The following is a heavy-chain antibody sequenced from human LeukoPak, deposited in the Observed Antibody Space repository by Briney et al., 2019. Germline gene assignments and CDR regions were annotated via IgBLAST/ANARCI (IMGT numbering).Heavy chain of an antibody. D-gene: IGHD3-16*02. Sequence: PSETLSLTCTVSGGSISSYYWNWIRQPPGKGLERIGYIYYSGSTNYNPSLKSRVTISVDTSKNQFSLKLSSVTAADTAVYYCARQSLEITFGGVIATAFDYWGQGTPVTVSS. CDR3: ARQSLEITFGGVIATAFDY. CDR2: IYYSGST. CDR1: GGSISSYY. J-gene: IGHJ4*02. V-gene: IGHV4-59*08.